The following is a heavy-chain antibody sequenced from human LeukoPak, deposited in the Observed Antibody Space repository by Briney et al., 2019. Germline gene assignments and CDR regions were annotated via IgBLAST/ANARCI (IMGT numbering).Heavy chain of an antibody. Sequence: ASVKVSCKVSGYTLTELSMHWVRQAPGKGLEWMGGFDPEDGETIYAQKFQGRVTMTEDTSTDTAYMELSSLRSEDKAVYYCATVHDSSGYYYGLAYWGQGTLVTVSS. CDR3: ATVHDSSGYYYGLAY. J-gene: IGHJ4*02. CDR1: GYTLTELS. CDR2: FDPEDGET. V-gene: IGHV1-24*01. D-gene: IGHD3-22*01.